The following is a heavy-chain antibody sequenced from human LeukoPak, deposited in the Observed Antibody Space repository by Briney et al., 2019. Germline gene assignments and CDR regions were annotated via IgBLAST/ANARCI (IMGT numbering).Heavy chain of an antibody. J-gene: IGHJ4*02. CDR2: IIPIFGTA. CDR1: GGTFSSYT. D-gene: IGHD5-18*01. V-gene: IGHV1-69*13. CDR3: ARGGHSYGNYYFDY. Sequence: SVKVSCKASGGTFSSYTISWVRQAPGQGLEWMGGIIPIFGTANYAQKFQGRVTITADESTSTAYMELSSLRSEDTAVYYCARGGHSYGNYYFDYWGQGTLVTVSS.